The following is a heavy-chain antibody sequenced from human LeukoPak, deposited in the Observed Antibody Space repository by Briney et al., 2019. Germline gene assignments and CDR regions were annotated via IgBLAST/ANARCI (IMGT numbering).Heavy chain of an antibody. CDR1: GFTFSGYE. D-gene: IGHD3-10*02. CDR3: AELGITMIGGV. CDR2: ISSSGSTI. J-gene: IGHJ6*04. V-gene: IGHV3-48*03. Sequence: GGSLRLSCAASGFTFSGYEMNWVRQAPGKGLEWVSYISSSGSTIYYADSVKGRFTISRDNAKNSLYLQMNSLRAEDTAVYYCAELGITMIGGVWGKGTTVTISS.